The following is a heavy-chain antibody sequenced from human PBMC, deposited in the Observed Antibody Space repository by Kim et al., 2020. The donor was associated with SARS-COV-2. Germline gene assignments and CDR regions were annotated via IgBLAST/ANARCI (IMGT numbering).Heavy chain of an antibody. V-gene: IGHV1-69*13. CDR1: GGTFSSYA. CDR2: IIPIFGTA. J-gene: IGHJ5*02. CDR3: ARGLLDMGWFDP. Sequence: SVKVSCKASGGTFSSYAISWVRQAPGQGLEWMGGIIPIFGTANYAQKFQGRVTITADESTSTAYMELSSLRSEDTAVYYCARGLLDMGWFDPWGQGTLVTVSS. D-gene: IGHD2-2*03.